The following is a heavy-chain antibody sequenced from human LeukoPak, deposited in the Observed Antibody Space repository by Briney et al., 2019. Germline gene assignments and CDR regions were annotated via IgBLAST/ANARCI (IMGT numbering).Heavy chain of an antibody. CDR3: ARDFAYSRLDS. Sequence: GGSLRLSCVASGFPFSSYWMTWVRQAPGKGLEWVASINPDGAVKYHAHSLKGRFTISRDNAENSLYLQMNSLRAEDTALYYCARDFAYSRLDSWGQGTLVTVSS. CDR2: INPDGAVK. J-gene: IGHJ4*02. V-gene: IGHV3-7*03. D-gene: IGHD6-13*01. CDR1: GFPFSSYW.